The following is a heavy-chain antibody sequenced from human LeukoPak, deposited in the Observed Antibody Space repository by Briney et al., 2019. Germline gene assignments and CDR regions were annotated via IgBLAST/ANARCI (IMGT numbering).Heavy chain of an antibody. V-gene: IGHV3-21*01. Sequence: GALRLSCSASGFTFRSYGLNWGRPAPGKGLGWGSSLSSSSSYIYYADSVKGRFTISRDNAKNSLYLQMNSLRAEDTAVYYCARDLRGCSNGACYYHYGMDVWGQGTTVTVSS. CDR2: LSSSSSYI. CDR1: GFTFRSYG. CDR3: ARDLRGCSNGACYYHYGMDV. D-gene: IGHD2-8*01. J-gene: IGHJ6*02.